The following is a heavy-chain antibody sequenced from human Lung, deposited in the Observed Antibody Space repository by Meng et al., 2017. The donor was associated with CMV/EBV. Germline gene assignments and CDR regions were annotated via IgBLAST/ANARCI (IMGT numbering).Heavy chain of an antibody. CDR1: GFTFTSSA. D-gene: IGHD6-19*01. CDR3: AAEALKEQWLVYYYGMDV. CDR2: IVVGSGNT. J-gene: IGHJ6*02. Sequence: SVKVSXKASGFTFTSSAVQWVRQARGQRLEWIGWIVVGSGNTNYAQKFQERVTITRDMSTSTAYMELSSLRSEDTAVYYCAAEALKEQWLVYYYGMDVWGQGTTVTVSS. V-gene: IGHV1-58*01.